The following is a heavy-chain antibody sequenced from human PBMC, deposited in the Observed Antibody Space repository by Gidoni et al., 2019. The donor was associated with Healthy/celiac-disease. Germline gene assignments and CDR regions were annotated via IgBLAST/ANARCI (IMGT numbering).Heavy chain of an antibody. J-gene: IGHJ4*02. Sequence: QVQLQQWGAGLFKPSETLSLTCAVYGGSFSGYYWRWIRQPPGKGLEWIGEINHSGSTNYNPSLKSRVTISVDTSKNQFSLKLSSVTAADTAVYYCARGRILLYYGSGSYYKGYYFDYWGQGTLVTVSS. CDR3: ARGRILLYYGSGSYYKGYYFDY. CDR1: GGSFSGYY. CDR2: INHSGST. D-gene: IGHD3-10*01. V-gene: IGHV4-34*01.